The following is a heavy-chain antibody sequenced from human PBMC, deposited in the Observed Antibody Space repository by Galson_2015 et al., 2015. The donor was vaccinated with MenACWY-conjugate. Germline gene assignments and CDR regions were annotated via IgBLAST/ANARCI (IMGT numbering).Heavy chain of an antibody. CDR3: ARGGSAYEVSDRGWFDP. Sequence: CAISGDSVSSSSAAWNWIRQFPSRGLEWLGRTYYRSKWYNDYAVSVKSRITINPDTSKNQFSLQLNSVTPEDTAEYYCARGGSAYEVSDRGWFDPWGQGTLVTVSS. CDR1: GDSVSSSSAA. J-gene: IGHJ5*02. CDR2: TYYRSKWYN. V-gene: IGHV6-1*01. D-gene: IGHD3-10*01.